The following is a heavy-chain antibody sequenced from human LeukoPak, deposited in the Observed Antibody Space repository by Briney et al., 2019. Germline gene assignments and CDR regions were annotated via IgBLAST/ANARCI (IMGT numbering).Heavy chain of an antibody. CDR3: ARDADTSNHFSWLDF. D-gene: IGHD3-22*01. CDR1: GFTFSHYG. Sequence: GRSLRLSCAASGFTFSHYGMQWVRQAPGKGLEWVALIWHDGSKKYYADSVKGRFTISRDNSKTTLYLQMNSLRADDTAVYYCARDADTSNHFSWLDFWGQGTLVTVSS. CDR2: IWHDGSKK. V-gene: IGHV3-33*01. J-gene: IGHJ4*02.